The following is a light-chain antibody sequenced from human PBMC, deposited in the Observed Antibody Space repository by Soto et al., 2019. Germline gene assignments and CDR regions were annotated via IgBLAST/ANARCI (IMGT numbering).Light chain of an antibody. Sequence: EIVLTQSPGTLSLSPGERATLSCGASQSVSRNFSAWYQQQSGLAPRLLIYDATRTATGIPDMFTGSGSGTDFTLTISRLEPEDFAVYYCQQYASAPLTFGGGTKVEIK. CDR3: QQYASAPLT. CDR2: DAT. CDR1: QSVSRNF. J-gene: IGKJ4*01. V-gene: IGKV3D-20*01.